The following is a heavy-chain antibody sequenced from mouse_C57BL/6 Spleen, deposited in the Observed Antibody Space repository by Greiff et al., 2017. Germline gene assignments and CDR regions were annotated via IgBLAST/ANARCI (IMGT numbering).Heavy chain of an antibody. CDR2: IVPSDGYT. D-gene: IGHD1-1*02. CDR3: ARGGGYYAMDY. CDR1: GYTFTSYW. Sequence: QVQLQQPGAELVKPGASVKLSCKASGYTFTSYWMRWVKQRPGQGLGWIGEIVPSDGYTNYNKKFKGKATLTVDTSSSTAYMQLSSLTSEDAAVYYCARGGGYYAMDYWGQGTSVTVSS. V-gene: IGHV1-50*01. J-gene: IGHJ4*01.